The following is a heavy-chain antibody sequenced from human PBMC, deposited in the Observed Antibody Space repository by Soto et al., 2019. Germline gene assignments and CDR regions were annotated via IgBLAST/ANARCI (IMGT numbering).Heavy chain of an antibody. J-gene: IGHJ3*02. CDR2: ISYDGSNK. D-gene: IGHD2-21*02. Sequence: GGSLILSCAASGFIFISYAMHWVRQAPGKGMEWVAVISYDGSNKYYADSVKGRFTISRDNSKNTLYLQMNSPRAEDTAVYYCVTDRLSFYFREQKGDIFHISGQGTLDSAS. CDR3: VTDRLSFYFREQKGDIFHI. CDR1: GFIFISYA. V-gene: IGHV3-30-3*01.